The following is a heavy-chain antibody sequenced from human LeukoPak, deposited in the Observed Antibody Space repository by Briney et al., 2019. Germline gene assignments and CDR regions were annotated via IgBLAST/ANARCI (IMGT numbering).Heavy chain of an antibody. D-gene: IGHD3-3*01. CDR2: ITGSGGST. CDR1: GFTFDNFA. CDR3: AKDKGDFWSGHHY. Sequence: GGSLRLSCAASGFTFDNFAMHWVRQPPGKGLEGVSSITGSGGSTYYADSVKGRFTISRDNSKNTLYLQMSSLRAEDTAVYYCAKDKGDFWSGHHYWGQGTLVTVSS. V-gene: IGHV3-23*01. J-gene: IGHJ4*02.